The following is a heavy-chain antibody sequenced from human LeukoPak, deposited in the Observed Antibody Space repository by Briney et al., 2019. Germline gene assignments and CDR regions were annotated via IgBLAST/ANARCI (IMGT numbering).Heavy chain of an antibody. CDR3: AKDFGLGSGYYHALDS. CDR1: GFNFNGYT. CDR2: ITWDGGRT. J-gene: IGHJ4*02. D-gene: IGHD3-22*01. Sequence: GGSLRLSCTASGFNFNGYTMHWVRQAPGKGLEWVSLITWDGGRTYYAGSLKGRFAISRDNNKNSLYLQMNSLRIEDTAFYYCAKDFGLGSGYYHALDSWGQGTLVTVSS. V-gene: IGHV3-43*01.